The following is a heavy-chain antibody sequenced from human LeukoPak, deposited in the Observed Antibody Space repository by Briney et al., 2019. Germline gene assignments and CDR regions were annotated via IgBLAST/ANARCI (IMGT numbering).Heavy chain of an antibody. CDR2: INPNSGGT. J-gene: IGHJ4*02. CDR3: ARWDTGTD. Sequence: AASVKVSCKASGYTFTDYYLHWVRQAPGQGLEWMGWINPNSGGTDYAQKFQGRVTMTRDTSISIAYMELSRLRSDDTAVYYCARWDTGTDWGQGTLVTVSS. CDR1: GYTFTDYY. V-gene: IGHV1-2*02. D-gene: IGHD5-18*01.